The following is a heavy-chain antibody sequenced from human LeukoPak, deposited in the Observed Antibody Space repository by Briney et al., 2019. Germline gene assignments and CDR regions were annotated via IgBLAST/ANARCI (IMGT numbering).Heavy chain of an antibody. D-gene: IGHD2-15*01. Sequence: GASVKVSCKASGYTFTSYYMHSVRQAPGQGLEWMGIINPSGGSTSYAQKFQGGVTMTRDTSTSTVYMELSSLRSEDTAVYYCARFGHCSGGSCYYFELDYWGQGTLVTVSS. CDR2: INPSGGST. V-gene: IGHV1-46*03. CDR1: GYTFTSYY. CDR3: ARFGHCSGGSCYYFELDY. J-gene: IGHJ4*02.